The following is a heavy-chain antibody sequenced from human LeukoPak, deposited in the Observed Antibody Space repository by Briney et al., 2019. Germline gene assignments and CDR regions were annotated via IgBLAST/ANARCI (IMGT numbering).Heavy chain of an antibody. D-gene: IGHD2-2*01. CDR3: ARDCSTSCCPPFNY. J-gene: IGHJ4*02. V-gene: IGHV1-18*04. CDR2: VSAYNGDT. CDR1: GYTFTSYG. Sequence: GASVKVSCKASGYTFTSYGISWVRQAPGQGLDWMGWVSAYNGDTNYAQRFQGRVTMTTDASTSTAYMGLRSLRSDDTAVYYCARDCSTSCCPPFNYWGQGTLVTVSS.